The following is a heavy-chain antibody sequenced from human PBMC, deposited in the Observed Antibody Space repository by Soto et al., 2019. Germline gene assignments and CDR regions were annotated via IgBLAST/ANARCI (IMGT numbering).Heavy chain of an antibody. Sequence: PGGSLRLSCAASGFTFSSYGMHWVRQAPGKGLERVAVISYDGSNKYYADSVKGRFTISRDNSKNTLYLQMNSLRAEDTAVYYCAKDSSDYYDLLNPRSYFDYWGQGTLVTVSS. D-gene: IGHD3-22*01. CDR2: ISYDGSNK. CDR1: GFTFSSYG. J-gene: IGHJ4*02. CDR3: AKDSSDYYDLLNPRSYFDY. V-gene: IGHV3-30*18.